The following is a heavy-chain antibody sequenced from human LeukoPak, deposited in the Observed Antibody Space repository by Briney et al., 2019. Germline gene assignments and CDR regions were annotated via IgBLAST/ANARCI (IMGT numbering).Heavy chain of an antibody. D-gene: IGHD6-13*01. CDR1: GGSISSYY. Sequence: SETLSLTCTVSGGSISSYYWSWIRQPAGKGLEWIGRIYTSGSTNYNPSLKSRVTMSVDTSKNQFSLKLSSVTAADTAVYYCARGYSSSPKLRYFDLWGRGTLVTVSS. CDR2: IYTSGST. J-gene: IGHJ2*01. V-gene: IGHV4-4*07. CDR3: ARGYSSSPKLRYFDL.